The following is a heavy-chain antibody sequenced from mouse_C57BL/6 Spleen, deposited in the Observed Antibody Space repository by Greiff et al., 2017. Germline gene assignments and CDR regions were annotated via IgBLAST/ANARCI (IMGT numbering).Heavy chain of an antibody. V-gene: IGHV1-64*01. Sequence: QVQLQQSGAELVKPGASVKLSCKASGYTFTSYWMHWVKQRPGQGLEWIGMIHPNSGSTNYNEKFKSKATLTVDKSSSTAYMQLSSLTSEDSAVYYCAREGYSNYPFAYWGQGTLVTVSA. CDR2: IHPNSGST. D-gene: IGHD2-5*01. J-gene: IGHJ3*01. CDR3: AREGYSNYPFAY. CDR1: GYTFTSYW.